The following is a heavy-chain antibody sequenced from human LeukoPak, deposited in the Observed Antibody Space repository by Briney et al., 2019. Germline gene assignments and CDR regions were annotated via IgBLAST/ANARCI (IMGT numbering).Heavy chain of an antibody. CDR3: ARDQQQLVSYYYYMDV. Sequence: ASVKVSCKASGYTFTSYYMHWVRQAPGQGLEWMGIINPSGGSTSYAQKFQGRVTMTRDPSTSTVYMELSSLGSEDTAVYYCARDQQQLVSYYYYMDVWGKGTTVTVSS. J-gene: IGHJ6*03. CDR1: GYTFTSYY. D-gene: IGHD6-13*01. CDR2: INPSGGST. V-gene: IGHV1-46*03.